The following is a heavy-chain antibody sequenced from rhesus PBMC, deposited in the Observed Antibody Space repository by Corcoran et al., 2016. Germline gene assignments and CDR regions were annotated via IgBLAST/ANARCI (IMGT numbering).Heavy chain of an antibody. CDR2: ITYSGRT. CDR1: GYSISSGYY. J-gene: IGHJ4*01. Sequence: QVQLQESGPGLVKPSETLSLTCAVSGYSISSGYYWSWIRQPPGKGLEWIGYITYSGRTNYTPSLTSRVTISRDTSKNPFSLKLSSVTAADTAVYYCARTNYNIWTGYYDYWGQGVLVTVSS. V-gene: IGHV4-122*02. D-gene: IGHD3-3*01. CDR3: ARTNYNIWTGYYDY.